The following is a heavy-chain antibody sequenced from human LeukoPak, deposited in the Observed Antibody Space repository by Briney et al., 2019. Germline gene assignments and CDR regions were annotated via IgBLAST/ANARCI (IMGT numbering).Heavy chain of an antibody. CDR3: ASPPPKRGYYGPLNY. D-gene: IGHD3-22*01. Sequence: SETLSLTCTVSGGSISSYYWSWIRQPPGKGLEWIGYIYYSGSTNYNPSLKSRVTISVDTSKNQFSLKLSSVTAADTAVYYCASPPPKRGYYGPLNYWGQGTLVTVSS. CDR1: GGSISSYY. J-gene: IGHJ4*02. CDR2: IYYSGST. V-gene: IGHV4-59*01.